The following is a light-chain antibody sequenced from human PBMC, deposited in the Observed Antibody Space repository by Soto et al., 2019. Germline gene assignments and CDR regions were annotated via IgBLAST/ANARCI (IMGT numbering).Light chain of an antibody. CDR2: GAS. CDR1: QSVSSSY. Sequence: EIVLTQSPGTLSLSPGERPTLSCRASQSVSSSYLAWYQQKPGQAPRVXIYGASSRATGIPDRFSGSGSGTEFTLTISRLEPEDFAVYYCQQYGGSPRTFGQGTKVDI. J-gene: IGKJ1*01. CDR3: QQYGGSPRT. V-gene: IGKV3-20*01.